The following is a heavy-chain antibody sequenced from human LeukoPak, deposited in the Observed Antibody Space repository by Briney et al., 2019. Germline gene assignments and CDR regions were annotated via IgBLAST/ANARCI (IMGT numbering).Heavy chain of an antibody. J-gene: IGHJ4*02. V-gene: IGHV3-9*01. CDR3: AKGGEWLRAPFDY. Sequence: PGRSLRLSCAASGFTFDDYAMHWVRQAPGKGLEWVSGISWNSGSIGYADSVKGRFTISRDNAKNSLYLQMNSLRAEDTALYYCAKGGEWLRAPFDYWGQGTLVTVSS. D-gene: IGHD5-12*01. CDR2: ISWNSGSI. CDR1: GFTFDDYA.